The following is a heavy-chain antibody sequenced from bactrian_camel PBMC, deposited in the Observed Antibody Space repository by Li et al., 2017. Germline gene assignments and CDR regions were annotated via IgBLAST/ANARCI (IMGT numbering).Heavy chain of an antibody. CDR2: IATGSGNT. Sequence: QLVESGGGSVQAGGSLRLSCAASGYTYNRNCMAWFRQAPGKEREGVARIATGSGNTYYADSVKGRFTISRDNAKNMVYLHMTSLKPEDTGAYYCVRDYKSGDCRDDFGYWGQGTQVTVS. D-gene: IGHD4*01. J-gene: IGHJ6*01. V-gene: IGHV3S25*01. CDR1: GYTYNRNC. CDR3: VRDYKSGDCRDDFGY.